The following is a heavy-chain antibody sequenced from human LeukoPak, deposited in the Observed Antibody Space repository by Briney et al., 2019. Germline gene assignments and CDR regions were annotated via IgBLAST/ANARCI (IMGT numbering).Heavy chain of an antibody. Sequence: ASVKVSCKASGYTFTDYYMRRVRQAPGQGLEWMGRINPTSGGTTYAQKFQDRVTMTRDMSITTAYMELNRLRSDDTAVYYCARGQGERELNWGQGTLVTVSS. CDR2: INPTSGGT. V-gene: IGHV1-2*06. D-gene: IGHD1-26*01. CDR3: ARGQGERELN. CDR1: GYTFTDYY. J-gene: IGHJ4*02.